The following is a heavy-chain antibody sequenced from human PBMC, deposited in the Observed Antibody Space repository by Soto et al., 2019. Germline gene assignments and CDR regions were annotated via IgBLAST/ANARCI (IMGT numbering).Heavy chain of an antibody. CDR2: IIPILGIA. V-gene: IGHV1-69*08. J-gene: IGHJ5*02. CDR3: GRDKPCIAVAGTGGGGCWFDP. CDR1: GGTFSSYT. D-gene: IGHD6-19*01. Sequence: QVQLVQSGAEVKKPGSSVKVSCKASGGTFSSYTISWVRQAPGQGLEWMGRIIPILGIANYAQKFQGRVTITADKSTSTAYLELGSMSSDDTAVYYCGRDKPCIAVAGTGGGGCWFDPWGQGTLVTVSS.